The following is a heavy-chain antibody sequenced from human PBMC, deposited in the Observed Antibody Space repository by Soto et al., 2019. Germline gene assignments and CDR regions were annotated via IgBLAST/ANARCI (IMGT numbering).Heavy chain of an antibody. CDR1: GFGFDSFA. CDR3: ARLPKGTTVTA. V-gene: IGHV3-23*01. CDR2: IGGSGGAT. D-gene: IGHD4-17*01. J-gene: IGHJ4*02. Sequence: PGGSLRLSCVGSGFGFDSFAMSWVRQAPGKGLEWVSGIGGSGGATVYADSVKGRFTISRDNAKNSLYLQMNSLGDEDTAVYYCARLPKGTTVTAWGQGTLVSVSS.